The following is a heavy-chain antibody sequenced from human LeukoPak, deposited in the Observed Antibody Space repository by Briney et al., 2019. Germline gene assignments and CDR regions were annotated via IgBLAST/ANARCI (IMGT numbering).Heavy chain of an antibody. D-gene: IGHD3-9*01. CDR1: GGSISIGTYY. CDR3: ARASTIFRTFDY. J-gene: IGHJ4*02. CDR2: IYYSGST. V-gene: IGHV4-31*03. Sequence: SETLSLTCTVSGGSISIGTYYWSWIRQHPGKGLEWIGYIYYSGSTYYNPSLKSRVTISVDTSENQFSLNLSSVTAADTAVYYCARASTIFRTFDYSGQGILVTVSS.